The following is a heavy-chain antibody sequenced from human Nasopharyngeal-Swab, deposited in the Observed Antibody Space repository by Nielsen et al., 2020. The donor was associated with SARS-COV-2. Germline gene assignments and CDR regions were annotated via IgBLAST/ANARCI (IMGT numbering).Heavy chain of an antibody. Sequence: GESLKISCAASGFTFSSYSMNWVRQAPGKGLEWVSYISSSSSTIYYADSVKGRFTISRDNSKNTLYLQMNSLRAEDTAVYYCARDGEVGAITGIDYWGQGTLVTVSS. CDR2: ISSSSSTI. D-gene: IGHD1-26*01. V-gene: IGHV3-48*01. J-gene: IGHJ4*02. CDR1: GFTFSSYS. CDR3: ARDGEVGAITGIDY.